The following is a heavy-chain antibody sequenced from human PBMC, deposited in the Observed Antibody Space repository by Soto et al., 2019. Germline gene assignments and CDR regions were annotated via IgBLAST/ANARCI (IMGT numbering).Heavy chain of an antibody. CDR3: ARDGGGYPSHHFDY. CDR2: ISYDGINT. V-gene: IGHV3-30-3*01. CDR1: GFTFSLYA. D-gene: IGHD3-16*01. Sequence: GGSLRLSWAASGFTFSLYAIRWVRQAPGKGLEWVAVISYDGINTYYADSLKGRPTISRDNAKNSLYLQMSSLRAEDTAVYYCARDGGGYPSHHFDYWGQGNLVTVSS. J-gene: IGHJ4*02.